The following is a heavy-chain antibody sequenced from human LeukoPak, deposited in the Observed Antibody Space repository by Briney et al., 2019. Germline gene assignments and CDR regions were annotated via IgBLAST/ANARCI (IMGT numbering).Heavy chain of an antibody. J-gene: IGHJ4*02. V-gene: IGHV3-23*01. CDR2: ISGSGSST. CDR1: GFTFSNYA. D-gene: IGHD5-24*01. Sequence: GGSLRLSCAASGFTFSNYAMSWVRQAPGKGLEWVSAISGSGSSTYYADSVKGRFTISRDNSKNPLYLQMNSLRAEDTAVYYCAKSLDGYNYRGYFDYWGQGTLVTVSS. CDR3: AKSLDGYNYRGYFDY.